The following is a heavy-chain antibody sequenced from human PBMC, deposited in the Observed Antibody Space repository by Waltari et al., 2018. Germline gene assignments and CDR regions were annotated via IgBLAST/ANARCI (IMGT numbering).Heavy chain of an antibody. V-gene: IGHV4-4*07. CDR2: SYTSGST. J-gene: IGHJ2*01. CDR1: GGSISSYY. CDR3: ARGLLLPRWYFDL. Sequence: QVQLQESGPGLVKPSETLSLTCTVPGGSISSYYWSWIRQPAGKGLEWIGRSYTSGSTNYNPSLKSRVTMSVDTSKNQFSLKLSSVTAADTAVYYCARGLLLPRWYFDLWGRGTLVTVSS.